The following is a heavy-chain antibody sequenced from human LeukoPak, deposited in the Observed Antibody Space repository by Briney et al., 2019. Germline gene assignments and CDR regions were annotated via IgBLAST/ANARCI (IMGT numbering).Heavy chain of an antibody. J-gene: IGHJ5*02. CDR1: GESLSNYY. CDR2: INHYGST. D-gene: IGHD3-10*01. Sequence: SETLSLTCAVYGESLSNYYWSWIRQPPGKGLEWIGEINHYGSTNYNPSLKSRATISVDTSKNQFSLELSSVIAADTAVYYCARERLAMVRGVIPKEAWGWFDPWGQGTLVTVSS. CDR3: ARERLAMVRGVIPKEAWGWFDP. V-gene: IGHV4-34*01.